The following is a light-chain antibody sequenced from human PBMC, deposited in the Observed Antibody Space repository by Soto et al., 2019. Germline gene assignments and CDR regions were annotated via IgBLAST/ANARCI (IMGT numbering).Light chain of an antibody. V-gene: IGKV1-12*01. CDR1: QDIISW. CDR2: AAS. Sequence: DTQTTQSPSSVSGAVGVIVTFACRTSQDIISWLVLYQQKGGRAPKLLFYAASWLESGVPSRFSGSGSGTDFTITISCLPPEDFATYCCQQANRFPLTFGGGTKVDIK. CDR3: QQANRFPLT. J-gene: IGKJ4*01.